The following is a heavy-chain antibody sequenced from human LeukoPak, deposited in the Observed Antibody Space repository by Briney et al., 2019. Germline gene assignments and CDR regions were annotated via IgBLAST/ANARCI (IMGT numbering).Heavy chain of an antibody. CDR3: ARAYDSSGYSNWFDP. Sequence: SETLSLTCTVSGGSISSYYWSWIRQPPGKGLEWIGYIYYSGSTNYNPSLKSRVTISVGTSKNQFSLKLSSVTAADTAVYYCARAYDSSGYSNWFDPWGQGTLVTVSS. CDR2: IYYSGST. J-gene: IGHJ5*02. D-gene: IGHD3-22*01. CDR1: GGSISSYY. V-gene: IGHV4-59*08.